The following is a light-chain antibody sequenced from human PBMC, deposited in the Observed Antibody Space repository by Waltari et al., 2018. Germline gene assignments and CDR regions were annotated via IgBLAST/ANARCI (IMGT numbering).Light chain of an antibody. CDR3: GAWDSSLNAWV. J-gene: IGLJ3*02. Sequence: QSVLTQPPSVSAAPGQKVIISCSGSSSTIGNKYVSCYQQLPGTAPKLLIYENNKRPSGIPDRFSGSESDTSATLGITGLQTGDEADYYCGAWDSSLNAWVFGGGTKVTVL. CDR1: SSTIGNKY. V-gene: IGLV1-51*02. CDR2: ENN.